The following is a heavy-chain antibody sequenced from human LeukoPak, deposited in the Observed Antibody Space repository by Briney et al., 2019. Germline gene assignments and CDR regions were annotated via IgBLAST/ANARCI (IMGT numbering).Heavy chain of an antibody. D-gene: IGHD5-24*01. CDR2: ISGSGGIT. J-gene: IGHJ4*02. CDR3: ASVFIGDGYNNIDY. CDR1: GFTFSNYA. Sequence: DPGGSLRLSCAASGFTFSNYAMNWVRQTPGKRLEWVSAISGSGGITYYADSVKGRFTISRDNSMNSLYLQMNSLRAEDTAVYYCASVFIGDGYNNIDYWGQGTLVTVSS. V-gene: IGHV3-23*01.